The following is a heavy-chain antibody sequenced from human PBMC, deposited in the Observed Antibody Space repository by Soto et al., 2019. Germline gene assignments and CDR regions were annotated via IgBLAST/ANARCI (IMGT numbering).Heavy chain of an antibody. J-gene: IGHJ6*02. CDR2: ISAYNRNT. Sequence: QVQLVQSGAEVKKPGASVKVSCKASGYTFTSYGISWVRQDPGQGLEWLGWISAYNRNTNYAQKLQGTVTMTPDTSTSRAYIELRSLRSDDTAVYDCVGDTGGSEYDGIDVWGQGTTVTVSS. CDR3: VGDTGGSEYDGIDV. D-gene: IGHD2-15*01. V-gene: IGHV1-18*01. CDR1: GYTFTSYG.